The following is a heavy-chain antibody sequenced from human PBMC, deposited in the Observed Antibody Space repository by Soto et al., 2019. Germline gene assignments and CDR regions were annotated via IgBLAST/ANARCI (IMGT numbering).Heavy chain of an antibody. CDR3: ARVVGALGHWFDP. V-gene: IGHV1-18*01. J-gene: IGHJ5*02. Sequence: QVQLVQSGAEVKKPWASVKVSCKASGYTFTSYGLSWVRQAPGQGLEWMGRISAYNYNTNYAQKLQGRVTRPTDTSASTAYMELRSLRSDDTAVYYCARVVGALGHWFDPWGQGTLVTVSS. CDR2: ISAYNYNT. D-gene: IGHD1-26*01. CDR1: GYTFTSYG.